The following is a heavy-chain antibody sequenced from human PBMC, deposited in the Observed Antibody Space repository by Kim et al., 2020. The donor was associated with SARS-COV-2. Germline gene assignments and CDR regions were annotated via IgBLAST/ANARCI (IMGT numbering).Heavy chain of an antibody. V-gene: IGHV4-39*01. Sequence: SETLSLTCTVSGDSIRSSTYNWGWVRQSPGKGLEWVGSISYGGSTYYNPSLKSRVTISLDTSKNQFSLRLNSVTAADTAVYYCARPATHLYYSAFHIWGQGTLVTVSS. J-gene: IGHJ3*02. CDR3: ARPATHLYYSAFHI. CDR1: GDSIRSSTYN. CDR2: ISYGGST. D-gene: IGHD3-10*01.